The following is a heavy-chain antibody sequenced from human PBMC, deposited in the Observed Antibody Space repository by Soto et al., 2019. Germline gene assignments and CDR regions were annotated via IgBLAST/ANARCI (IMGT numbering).Heavy chain of an antibody. Sequence: QVQLVESGGGVVQPGRSLRLSCAASGFTFSSYAMHWVRQAPGKGLEWVAVISYDGSNKYYADSVKGRFTISRENSKNTQDLQMNSLRAEDTAVYYCAREFTIFGANYGMDVWGQGTTVTDSS. V-gene: IGHV3-30-3*01. CDR2: ISYDGSNK. CDR1: GFTFSSYA. D-gene: IGHD3-3*01. CDR3: AREFTIFGANYGMDV. J-gene: IGHJ6*02.